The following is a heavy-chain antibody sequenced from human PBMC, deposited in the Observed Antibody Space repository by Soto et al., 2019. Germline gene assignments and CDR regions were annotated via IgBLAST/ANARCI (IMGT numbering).Heavy chain of an antibody. Sequence: SVKVSCKASGGTFSSYAISWVRQAPGQGLEWMGGIIPIFGTANYAQKFQGRVTITADESTSTAYMELSSLRSEDTAVYYCARHYDSSGYGGVYYYYGMDVWGQGTTVTVSS. CDR1: GGTFSSYA. CDR3: ARHYDSSGYGGVYYYYGMDV. V-gene: IGHV1-69*13. J-gene: IGHJ6*02. CDR2: IIPIFGTA. D-gene: IGHD3-22*01.